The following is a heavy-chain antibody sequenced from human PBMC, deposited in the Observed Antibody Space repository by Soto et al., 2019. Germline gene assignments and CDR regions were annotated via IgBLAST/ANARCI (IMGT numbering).Heavy chain of an antibody. CDR3: ARDTGDGTFDF. V-gene: IGHV1-3*01. J-gene: IGHJ4*02. CDR2: INAGYGNT. CDR1: GYTFSSYA. Sequence: ASVKVSCKASGYTFSSYAMHWVRQAPGQRLEWMGWINAGYGNTKSSQKFQDRVAISRDTSASTAYMELTSLRSEDTAVYYCARDTGDGTFDFWGQGTLVTVSS. D-gene: IGHD7-27*01.